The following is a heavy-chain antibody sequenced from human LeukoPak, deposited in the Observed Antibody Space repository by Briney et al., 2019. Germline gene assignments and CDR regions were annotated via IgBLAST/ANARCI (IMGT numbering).Heavy chain of an antibody. V-gene: IGHV3-21*01. CDR1: GFTFSSYS. CDR3: ARGNSDSSGYPTDWFDP. D-gene: IGHD3-22*01. J-gene: IGHJ5*02. Sequence: GGSLRLACAASGFTFSSYSMNWVRQAPGKGLEWISSSSSSSSYIYYADSVKGRFTISRDNAKNSLYLQMNSLRAEDTAVYYCARGNSDSSGYPTDWFDPWGQGTLVTVSS. CDR2: SSSSSSYI.